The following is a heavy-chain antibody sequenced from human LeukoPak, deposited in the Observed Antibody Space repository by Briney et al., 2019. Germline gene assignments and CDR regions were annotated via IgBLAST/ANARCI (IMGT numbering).Heavy chain of an antibody. Sequence: GGSLRLSCAASGFTFSAYWMGWVRQAPGKGLEWLGNIKEDGSEKYYGDLVKGRFTISRDNAKNSLSLQMNSLRVEDTAVYYCARDRGYLASDYRGQGTLVTVSS. CDR2: IKEDGSEK. CDR3: ARDRGYLASDY. J-gene: IGHJ4*02. D-gene: IGHD3-10*01. CDR1: GFTFSAYW. V-gene: IGHV3-7*03.